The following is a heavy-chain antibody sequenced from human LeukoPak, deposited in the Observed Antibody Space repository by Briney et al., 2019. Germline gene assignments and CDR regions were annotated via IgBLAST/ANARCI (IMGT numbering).Heavy chain of an antibody. D-gene: IGHD2-21*02. CDR3: AKEAIVAVTTYDY. V-gene: IGHV3-23*01. CDR1: GLSSGSAC. Sequence: GGSLRLSCAASGLSSGSACVAWIRQAPGMGLEWVTSSSSSGGGTYYGDSVKGRFTISRDNSKNTLNLLMNPLRDVDTAVYYWAKEAIVAVTTYDYWGQGSLVTVS. CDR2: SSSSGGGT. J-gene: IGHJ4*02.